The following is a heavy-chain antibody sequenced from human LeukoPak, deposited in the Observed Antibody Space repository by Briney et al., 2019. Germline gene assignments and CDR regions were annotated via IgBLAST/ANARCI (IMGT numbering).Heavy chain of an antibody. J-gene: IGHJ4*02. CDR1: GGTFSSYT. CDR3: ARWDDSTAYDY. V-gene: IGHV1-69*02. CDR2: IIPILGIA. D-gene: IGHD3-22*01. Sequence: SVKVSCKASGGTFSSYTISWVRQAPGQGLEWMGRIIPILGIANYAQKFQGRVTVTADKSASTAYMELSSLRSEDTAVYYCARWDDSTAYDYWGQGTLVTVSS.